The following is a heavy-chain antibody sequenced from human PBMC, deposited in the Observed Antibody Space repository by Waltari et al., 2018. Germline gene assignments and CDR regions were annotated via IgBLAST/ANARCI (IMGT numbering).Heavy chain of an antibody. CDR2: IWYDGSNK. Sequence: QVQLVESGGGVVQPGRSLRLSCAASGFTFSSYGMHWVRQAPGKGLEWVAVIWYDGSNKYYADSVKCRFTISRDNSKNTLYLQMNSLRAEDTTVYYCARAPSLYPALDYWGQGTLVTVSS. D-gene: IGHD2-2*02. J-gene: IGHJ4*02. V-gene: IGHV3-33*01. CDR3: ARAPSLYPALDY. CDR1: GFTFSSYG.